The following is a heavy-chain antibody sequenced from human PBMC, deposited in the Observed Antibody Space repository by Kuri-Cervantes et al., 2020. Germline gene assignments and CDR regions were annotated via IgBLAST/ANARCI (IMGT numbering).Heavy chain of an antibody. J-gene: IGHJ4*02. CDR1: RYTFTSYA. D-gene: IGHD4-17*01. CDR2: SNAGNGNT. CDR3: ARGPWLTTVTTGFDY. Sequence: ASVKVSCQTYRYTFTSYAMHWVRQAPGQRLEWMGWSNAGNGNTKYSQEFQGRVTITRDTSASTAYMELRSLRSDDPAVYYCARGPWLTTVTTGFDYWGQGTLVTVSS. V-gene: IGHV1-3*02.